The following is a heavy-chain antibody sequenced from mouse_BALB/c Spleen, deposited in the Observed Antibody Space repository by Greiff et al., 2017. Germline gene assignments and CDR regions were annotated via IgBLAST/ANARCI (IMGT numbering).Heavy chain of an antibody. D-gene: IGHD2-14*01. CDR1: GYTFTSYW. CDR3: TRSNRGPGLAY. Sequence: LQQPGSELVRPGASVKLSCKASGYTFTSYWMHWVKQRPGQGLEWIGNIYPGSGSTNYDEKFKSKATLTVDTSSSTAYMQLSSLTSEDSAVYYCTRSNRGPGLAYWGQGTLVTVSA. V-gene: IGHV1S22*01. J-gene: IGHJ3*01. CDR2: IYPGSGST.